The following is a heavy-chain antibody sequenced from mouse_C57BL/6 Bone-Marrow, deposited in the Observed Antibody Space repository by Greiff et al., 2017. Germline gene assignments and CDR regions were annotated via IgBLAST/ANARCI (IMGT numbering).Heavy chain of an antibody. D-gene: IGHD4-1*02. CDR3: ARSAVQLAMDY. Sequence: VQLQQSGAELVKPGASVKLSCTASGFNIKDYYMHWVKQRTEQGLEWIGRIDPEDGDTKYAPKFQGKATITADTSSNTAYLQLSSLTSEDTAVYYCARSAVQLAMDYWGQGTSVTVSS. CDR1: GFNIKDYY. V-gene: IGHV14-2*01. J-gene: IGHJ4*01. CDR2: IDPEDGDT.